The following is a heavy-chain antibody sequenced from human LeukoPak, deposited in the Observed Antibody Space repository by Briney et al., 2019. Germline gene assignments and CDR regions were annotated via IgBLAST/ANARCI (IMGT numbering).Heavy chain of an antibody. CDR2: IKQDGSEG. J-gene: IGHJ4*02. V-gene: IGHV3-7*01. Sequence: GGSLRLSCAASKFFFHGYWMSWVRQAPGKGLEWVANIKQDGSEGYYMDSVKGRFTIPRDNAKNLLFLQMNSLRPDDTAVYYCARLNFWSNSYAAPFDSWGQGSLVTVSS. CDR3: ARLNFWSNSYAAPFDS. D-gene: IGHD3-16*01. CDR1: KFFFHGYW.